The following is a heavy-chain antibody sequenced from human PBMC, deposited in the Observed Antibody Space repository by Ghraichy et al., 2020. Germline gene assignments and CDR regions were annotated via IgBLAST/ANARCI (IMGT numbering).Heavy chain of an antibody. CDR1: GFTFSSYA. Sequence: GGSLRLSCAASGFTFSSYAMSWVRQAPGKGLEWVSAISGSGGSTYYADSVKGRFTISRDNSKTTLYLQMNSLRAEDTAVYYCAKPNYYGSGSYLDYFDYWGQGKLVTVSS. CDR2: ISGSGGST. V-gene: IGHV3-23*01. D-gene: IGHD3-10*01. CDR3: AKPNYYGSGSYLDYFDY. J-gene: IGHJ4*02.